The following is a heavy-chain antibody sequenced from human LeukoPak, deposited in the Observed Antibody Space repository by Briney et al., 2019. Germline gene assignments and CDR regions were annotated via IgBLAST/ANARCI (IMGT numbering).Heavy chain of an antibody. CDR1: GFTFSSYE. Sequence: PGGSPRLSCAASGFTFSSYEMNWVRQAPGKGLEWVSYISSSGSRIYYADSVKGRFTISRDNAKNSLYLQMNSLRAEDTAVYYCAGVPMSSSYIDSWGQGTLVTVSS. CDR3: AGVPMSSSYIDS. V-gene: IGHV3-48*03. CDR2: ISSSGSRI. J-gene: IGHJ4*02. D-gene: IGHD6-6*01.